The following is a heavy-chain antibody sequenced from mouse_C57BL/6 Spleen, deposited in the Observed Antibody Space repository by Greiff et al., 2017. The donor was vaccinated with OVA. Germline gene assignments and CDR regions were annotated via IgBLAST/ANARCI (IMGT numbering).Heavy chain of an antibody. J-gene: IGHJ2*01. CDR1: GYTFTEYT. Sequence: VMLVESGAELVKPGASVKLSCKASGYTFTEYTIHWVKQRSGQGLEWIGWFYPGSGSIKYNEKFKDKATLTADKSSSTVYMELSRLTSEDSAVYFCARHEGRLRRLDYWGQGTTLTVSS. V-gene: IGHV1-62-2*01. CDR3: ARHEGRLRRLDY. D-gene: IGHD2-4*01. CDR2: FYPGSGSI.